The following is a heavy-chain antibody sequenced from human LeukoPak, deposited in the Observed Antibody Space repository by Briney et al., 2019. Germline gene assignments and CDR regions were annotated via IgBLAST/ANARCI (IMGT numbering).Heavy chain of an antibody. J-gene: IGHJ4*02. Sequence: GGSLRLSCAASGFTFSSYAMSWVRQAPGKGLEWVSAISGSGGSTYYAGSVKGRFTISRDNSKNTLYLQMNSLGAEDTAVYYCAKDHMVLSYDFWSGYYSEYFDYWGQGTLVTVSS. CDR1: GFTFSSYA. CDR2: ISGSGGST. D-gene: IGHD3-3*01. V-gene: IGHV3-23*01. CDR3: AKDHMVLSYDFWSGYYSEYFDY.